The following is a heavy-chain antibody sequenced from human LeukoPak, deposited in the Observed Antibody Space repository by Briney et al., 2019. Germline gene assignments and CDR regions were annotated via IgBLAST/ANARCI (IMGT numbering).Heavy chain of an antibody. V-gene: IGHV1-18*01. CDR2: ISAFKGNI. CDR3: ARDSVTAMVDDAFDI. J-gene: IGHJ3*02. D-gene: IGHD5-18*01. CDR1: GYTFTTYG. Sequence: ASVKVSCKASGYTFTTYGISWVRQAPGQGLEWMAWISAFKGNIDYAQKFQGRVTMTTDTSTSTAYMELRSLRSDDTAVYYCARDSVTAMVDDAFDIWGQGTMVTVSS.